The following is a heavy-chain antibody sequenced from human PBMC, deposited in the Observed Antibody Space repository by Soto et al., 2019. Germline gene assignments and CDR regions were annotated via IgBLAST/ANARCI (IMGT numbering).Heavy chain of an antibody. J-gene: IGHJ6*02. CDR3: AKDYDFWSGSRYYYYYGMDV. V-gene: IGHV3-43D*03. CDR2: ISWDGGST. Sequence: GGSLRLSCAASGFTFDDYAMHWVRQAPGKGLEWVSLISWDGGSTYYADSVKGRFTISRDNSKNSLYLQMNSLRAEDTALYYCAKDYDFWSGSRYYYYYGMDVWGQGTTVTVSS. D-gene: IGHD3-3*01. CDR1: GFTFDDYA.